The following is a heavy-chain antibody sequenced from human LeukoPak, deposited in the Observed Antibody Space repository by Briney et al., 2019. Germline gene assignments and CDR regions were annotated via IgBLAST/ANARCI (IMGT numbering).Heavy chain of an antibody. V-gene: IGHV4-4*02. J-gene: IGHJ4*02. CDR2: VYHSGST. CDR1: GDSISGSNW. CDR3: VRRRYNYGFDS. Sequence: SETLSLTCDVSGDSISGSNWWNWVRQPPGKGLEWIGGVYHSGSTNYNPSLKSRVTMSVDKSKNQFSLELRSVTAADTAMFYCVRRRYNYGFDSWGQGTLVTVSS. D-gene: IGHD5-18*01.